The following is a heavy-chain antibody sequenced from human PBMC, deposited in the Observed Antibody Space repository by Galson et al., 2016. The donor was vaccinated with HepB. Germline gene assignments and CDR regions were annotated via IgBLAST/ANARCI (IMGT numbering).Heavy chain of an antibody. Sequence: SLRLSCAASGFTLSNFPMHWVRQAPGKGLEWVAVFSYDGSNKYYADSVKGRFTISRDNSKNTLLLQLNSLRAEDTAVYYCASDILFLPDATGTLLTGLQLYGMDVWGQGTTVTVSS. D-gene: IGHD3-9*01. V-gene: IGHV3-30*04. CDR1: GFTLSNFP. J-gene: IGHJ6*02. CDR2: FSYDGSNK. CDR3: ASDILFLPDATGTLLTGLQLYGMDV.